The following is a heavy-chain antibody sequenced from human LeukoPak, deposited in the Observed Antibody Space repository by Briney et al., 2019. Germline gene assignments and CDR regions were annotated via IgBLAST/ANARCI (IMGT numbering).Heavy chain of an antibody. CDR2: IYTSGST. CDR1: GGSISSGSYY. CDR3: ARKIRGYCGGDCYSV. Sequence: PSQTLSLTCTVSGGSISSGSYYWSWIRQPAGKGLEWIGRIYTSGSTNYNPSLKSRVTISVDTSKNQFSLKLSSVTAADTAVYYCARKIRGYCGGDCYSVWGQGTLVTVSS. J-gene: IGHJ4*02. V-gene: IGHV4-61*02. D-gene: IGHD2-21*02.